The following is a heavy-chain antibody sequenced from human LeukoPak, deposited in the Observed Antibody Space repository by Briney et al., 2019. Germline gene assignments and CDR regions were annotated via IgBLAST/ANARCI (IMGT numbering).Heavy chain of an antibody. V-gene: IGHV7-4-1*02. Sequence: ASVKVSCKASGDTFTSYAMNWVRHAPGQRREWMGWINTNTGNPTYAQGFTGRFVFSLDTSVSTAYLQISSLKAGDTAVYYCARGISSGWWGDWFDPWGQGTLVTVSS. CDR3: ARGISSGWWGDWFDP. D-gene: IGHD6-19*01. CDR2: INTNTGNP. CDR1: GDTFTSYA. J-gene: IGHJ5*02.